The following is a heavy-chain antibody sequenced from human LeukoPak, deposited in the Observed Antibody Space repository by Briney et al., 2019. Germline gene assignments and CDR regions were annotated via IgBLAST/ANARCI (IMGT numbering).Heavy chain of an antibody. V-gene: IGHV3-23*01. D-gene: IGHD2-2*01. Sequence: GGSLRLSCAASGFTFSNYAMSWVRQAPGKGLEWVSAFSPSGGGTYYADSVKGRFTISRDNSKNTLYLQMNSLRAEDTAVYYCARQRTIVVVPAPAGYWGQGTLVTVSS. CDR2: FSPSGGGT. CDR1: GFTFSNYA. J-gene: IGHJ4*02. CDR3: ARQRTIVVVPAPAGY.